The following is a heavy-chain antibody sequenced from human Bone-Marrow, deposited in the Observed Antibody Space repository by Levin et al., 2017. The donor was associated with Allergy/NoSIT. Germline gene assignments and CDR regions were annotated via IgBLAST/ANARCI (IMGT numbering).Heavy chain of an antibody. D-gene: IGHD6-13*01. CDR2: IKSTSDGGTT. CDR3: TTRRWSAGAVDY. V-gene: IGHV3-15*01. J-gene: IGHJ4*02. CDR1: GFTFNDAW. Sequence: PGGSLRLSCAVSGFTFNDAWMSWVRQAPGKGLEGVGRIKSTSDGGTTDYAAPVKGRFTISRDDSKNTLFLHMDSLKAEDTAVYYCTTRRWSAGAVDYWGQGTLVTVSS.